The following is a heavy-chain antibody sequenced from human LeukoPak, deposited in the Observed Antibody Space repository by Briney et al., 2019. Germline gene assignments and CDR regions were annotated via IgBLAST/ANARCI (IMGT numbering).Heavy chain of an antibody. J-gene: IGHJ2*01. CDR1: GFTFDDYA. CDR2: ISWNSGSI. D-gene: IGHD4-17*01. Sequence: PGGSLRLSCAASGFTFDDYAMHWVRQAPGKGLEWVSGISWNSGSIGYADSVKGRFTISRDNAKNSLYLQMNSLRAEDTALYYCAKVGTTVPRGIWYFDLWGRGTLVTVSS. CDR3: AKVGTTVPRGIWYFDL. V-gene: IGHV3-9*01.